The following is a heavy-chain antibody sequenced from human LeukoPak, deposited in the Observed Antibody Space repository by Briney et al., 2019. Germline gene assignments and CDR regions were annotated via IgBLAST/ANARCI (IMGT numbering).Heavy chain of an antibody. CDR2: IKSKTDGGTT. CDR3: TTGVVVATSDEIDY. CDR1: GFTFSNAW. Sequence: KPEGSLRLSCAASGFTFSNAWMSWVRQAPGKGLEWVGRIKSKTDGGTTDYAAPVKGRFTISRDDSKNTLYLQMNSLKTEDTAVYYCTTGVVVATSDEIDYWGQGTLVTVSS. V-gene: IGHV3-15*01. D-gene: IGHD5-12*01. J-gene: IGHJ4*02.